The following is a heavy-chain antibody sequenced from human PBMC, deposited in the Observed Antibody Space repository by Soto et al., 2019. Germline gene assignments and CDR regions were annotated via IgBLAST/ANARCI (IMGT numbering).Heavy chain of an antibody. V-gene: IGHV4-4*07. CDR2: MYSTGNT. CDR1: GGSISSYH. D-gene: IGHD1-7*01. J-gene: IGHJ4*02. Sequence: PSETLSLTCSVSGGSISSYHWSWIRQPAGKGLEWIGRMYSTGNTNYNPSLKSRVTVSIDTSKNQFFLRLNSVTAADSAVYYCAREFGDNWNYEAYWGQGTEVTVS. CDR3: AREFGDNWNYEAY.